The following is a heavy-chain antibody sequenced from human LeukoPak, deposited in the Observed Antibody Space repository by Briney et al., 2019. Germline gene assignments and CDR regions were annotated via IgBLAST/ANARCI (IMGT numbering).Heavy chain of an antibody. CDR3: ARDMKRELGFDY. J-gene: IGHJ4*02. V-gene: IGHV3-21*01. Sequence: GGSLRLSCAASGFTFSSYSMNWVRQAPGKGLEWVSSISSSSSYIYYADSVKGRFTISRDNAKNSLYLQMNSLRAEDTAVYYCARDMKRELGFDYWGQGTLVTVSS. CDR2: ISSSSSYI. CDR1: GFTFSSYS. D-gene: IGHD1-26*01.